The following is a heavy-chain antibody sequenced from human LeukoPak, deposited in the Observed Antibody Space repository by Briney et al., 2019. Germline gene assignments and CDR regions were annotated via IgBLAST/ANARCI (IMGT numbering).Heavy chain of an antibody. D-gene: IGHD2/OR15-2a*01. Sequence: GGSLRLSCAASGFTFSSYWMSWVRQAPGKGLEWVSAISGTGNRTYYADSVKGRFTISRDNSKNTLFLQMNSLRAEDTAVYYCRDPFDYWGQGTLVTVSS. CDR2: ISGTGNRT. J-gene: IGHJ4*02. V-gene: IGHV3-23*01. CDR1: GFTFSSYW. CDR3: RDPFDY.